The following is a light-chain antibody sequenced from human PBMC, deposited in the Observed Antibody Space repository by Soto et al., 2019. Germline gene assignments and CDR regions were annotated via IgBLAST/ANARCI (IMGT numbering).Light chain of an antibody. CDR3: HQYDAGPYT. V-gene: IGKV3D-15*01. CDR1: QSVSSN. Sequence: EIVMTQSPATLSVSPGERATLSCRASQSVSSNLAWYQQKPGQAPRLLIYGASTRATGIPARFSGSGSGTEFTLTISSLQSEDFAVYYCHQYDAGPYTFGQG. J-gene: IGKJ2*01. CDR2: GAS.